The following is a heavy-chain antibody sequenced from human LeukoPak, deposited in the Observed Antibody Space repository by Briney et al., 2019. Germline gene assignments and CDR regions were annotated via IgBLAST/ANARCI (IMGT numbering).Heavy chain of an antibody. CDR3: ARELAGLYYDSSGSLGY. CDR2: INPSGGST. V-gene: IGHV1-46*01. Sequence: ALVKVSCKASGYTFTSYYMHWVRQAPGQGLEWMGIINPSGGSTSYAQKFQGRVTMTRDTSTSTVYTELSSLRSEDTAVYYCARELAGLYYDSSGSLGYWGQGTLVTVSS. D-gene: IGHD3-22*01. CDR1: GYTFTSYY. J-gene: IGHJ4*02.